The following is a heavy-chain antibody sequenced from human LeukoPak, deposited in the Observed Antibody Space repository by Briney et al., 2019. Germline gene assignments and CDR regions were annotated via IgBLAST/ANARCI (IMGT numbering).Heavy chain of an antibody. CDR1: GFTFNRYW. CDR3: ARDADWSGQSCDY. D-gene: IGHD1-1*01. J-gene: IGHJ4*02. CDR2: IYSDAGSI. V-gene: IGHV3-74*01. Sequence: PGGSLRLSCAASGFTFNRYWMHWVRQAPGKGLEWVSRIYSDAGSISYADFVKGRFTISRDNAKNTLYLRMNNLRAEDTAVYYCARDADWSGQSCDYWGQGTLVTVSS.